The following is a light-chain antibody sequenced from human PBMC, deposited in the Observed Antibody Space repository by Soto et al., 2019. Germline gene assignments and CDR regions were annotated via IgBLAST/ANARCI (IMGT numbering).Light chain of an antibody. CDR2: GAS. V-gene: IGKV3-20*01. J-gene: IGKJ1*01. Sequence: EVVLTQSPGTLSLSPGERATLSCRASQSVSSSDLAWYQQKPGQAPRLLISGASGRATGIPDRFSASGSGTDFTLTISRLEPKDSAVFYCHLYGASPPTFGQGTKVEI. CDR3: HLYGASPPT. CDR1: QSVSSSD.